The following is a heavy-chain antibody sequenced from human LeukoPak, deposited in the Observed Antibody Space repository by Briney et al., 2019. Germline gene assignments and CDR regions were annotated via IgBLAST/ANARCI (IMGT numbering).Heavy chain of an antibody. CDR2: INHSGST. V-gene: IGHV4-34*01. CDR3: ARVAMITVDWFDP. CDR1: GGSFSGYY. Sequence: SETLSLTCAVYGGSFSGYYWSWIRQPPGKGLEWIGEINHSGSTNYNPSLKSRVTISVDTSKNQFSLQLSSVTAADTAVYYCARVAMITVDWFDPWGQGTLVTVSS. D-gene: IGHD3-16*01. J-gene: IGHJ5*02.